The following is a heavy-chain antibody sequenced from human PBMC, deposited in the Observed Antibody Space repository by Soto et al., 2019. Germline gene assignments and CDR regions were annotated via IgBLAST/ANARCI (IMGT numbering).Heavy chain of an antibody. V-gene: IGHV3-15*01. J-gene: IGHJ6*03. CDR2: IKSKTDGGTA. CDR3: TTDPHYDWNYYYDMDV. Sequence: GGSLRLSCAASGFTFSNAWMSWVRQAPGKGLEWVGRIKSKTDGGTADYAAPVKGRFTISRDDSKNTLYLQMNSLKTEDTAVYYCTTDPHYDWNYYYDMDVWGKGTTVTVSS. D-gene: IGHD3-9*01. CDR1: GFTFSNAW.